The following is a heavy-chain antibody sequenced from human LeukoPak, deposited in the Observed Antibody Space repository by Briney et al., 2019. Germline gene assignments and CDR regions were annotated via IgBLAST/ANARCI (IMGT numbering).Heavy chain of an antibody. V-gene: IGHV3-21*01. CDR3: PRCSSCR. Sequence: GGSLRPSCATTGFTCSSYSMNCVRPAPEKGLEWDSSISSSSNYIYYADSVKGRYTISRDKAKNSHYLQMNSMRAKYKAEYECPRCSSCRWGQGTLGTVSS. CDR1: GFTCSSYS. D-gene: IGHD2-2*01. CDR2: ISSSSNYI. J-gene: IGHJ4*02.